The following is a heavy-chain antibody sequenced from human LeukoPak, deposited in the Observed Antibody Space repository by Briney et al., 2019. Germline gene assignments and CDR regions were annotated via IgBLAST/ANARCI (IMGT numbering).Heavy chain of an antibody. CDR1: GGTFSSYA. CDR2: IIPIFGTA. J-gene: IGHJ4*02. V-gene: IGHV1-69*13. D-gene: IGHD1-26*01. Sequence: SVKVSCKASGGTFSSYAISWVRQAPGQGLEWMGGIIPIFGTANYAQKFQGRVTITADESTSTAYMELSSLRSEDTAVYYCARSPTGFGSHFDYWGQGTLVTVSS. CDR3: ARSPTGFGSHFDY.